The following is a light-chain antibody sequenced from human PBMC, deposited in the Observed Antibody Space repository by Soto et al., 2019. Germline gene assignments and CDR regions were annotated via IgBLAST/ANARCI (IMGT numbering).Light chain of an antibody. CDR3: QEYNTYE. CDR2: DAS. V-gene: IGKV1-5*01. CDR1: QSIASW. J-gene: IGKJ1*01. Sequence: DIQMTQSPSTLSASVVDIVTITFRASQSIASWLAWYQQKPGGAPELLIYDASTLKSGVPTRFSGSGSVTEFTLTISDLQPDDFATYYRQEYNTYEFGQGTKVDIK.